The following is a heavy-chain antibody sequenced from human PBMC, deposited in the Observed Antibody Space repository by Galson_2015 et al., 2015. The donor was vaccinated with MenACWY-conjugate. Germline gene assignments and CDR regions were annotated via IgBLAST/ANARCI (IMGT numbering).Heavy chain of an antibody. CDR2: ISSSSSTI. CDR1: GFTFSSYS. J-gene: IGHJ3*02. CDR3: ARETDGVVVAAKRVGPDAFDI. V-gene: IGHV3-48*01. D-gene: IGHD2-15*01. Sequence: SLRLSCAASGFTFSSYSMNWVRQAPGKGLEWVSYISSSSSTIYYADSVKGRVTISRDTAKNTLYLQMNSLRAEDTAVYYCARETDGVVVAAKRVGPDAFDIWGQGTMVTVSS.